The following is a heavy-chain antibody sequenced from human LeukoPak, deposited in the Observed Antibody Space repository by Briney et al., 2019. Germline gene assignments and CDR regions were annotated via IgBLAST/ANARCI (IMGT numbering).Heavy chain of an antibody. V-gene: IGHV3-74*01. D-gene: IGHD3-22*01. CDR2: INRDGSST. CDR3: ARINWRSIYYYDGSGFFDY. CDR1: GFTFSSYW. Sequence: GGSLRLSCAVSGFTFSSYWMHWVRQAPGKGLVWVSRINRDGSSTSYADSVKRRFTISRDNTKNTLHLQMSSLRAEDTAMYYCARINWRSIYYYDGSGFFDYWGQGNLVTVSS. J-gene: IGHJ4*02.